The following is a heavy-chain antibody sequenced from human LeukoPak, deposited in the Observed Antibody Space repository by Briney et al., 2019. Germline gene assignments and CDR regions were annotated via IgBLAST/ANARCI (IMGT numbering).Heavy chain of an antibody. D-gene: IGHD1-26*01. Sequence: GGSLRLSCAASGFTFSSCAMTWVRQAPGKGLEWVSSISGSGATTYYADSVKGRFPISRDNSNNTVYLQMNSLRAEDTAVYYCAKDQSRVGASDPFDYWGQGMQVGVSS. V-gene: IGHV3-23*01. J-gene: IGHJ4*02. CDR1: GFTFSSCA. CDR3: AKDQSRVGASDPFDY. CDR2: ISGSGATT.